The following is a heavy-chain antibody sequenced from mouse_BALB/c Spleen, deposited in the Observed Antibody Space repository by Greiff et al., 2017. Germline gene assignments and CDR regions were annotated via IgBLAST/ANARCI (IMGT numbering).Heavy chain of an antibody. J-gene: IGHJ3*01. V-gene: IGHV1-77*01. CDR2: IYPGSGNT. CDR1: GYTFTDYY. D-gene: IGHD1-1*01. Sequence: VQLQQSGAELARPGASVKLSCKASGYTFTDYYINWVKQRTGQGLEWIGEIYPGSGNTYYNEKFKGKATLTADKSSSTAYMQLSSLTSEDSAVYFCARGDYYGSSLFAYWGQGTLVTVSA. CDR3: ARGDYYGSSLFAY.